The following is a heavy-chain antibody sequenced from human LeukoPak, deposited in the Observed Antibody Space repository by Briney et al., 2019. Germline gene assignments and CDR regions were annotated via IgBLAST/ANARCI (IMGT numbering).Heavy chain of an antibody. Sequence: GGSLRLSCAAFGITFSSFGMHWVRQAPGKGLEWVSAISGGGGTTYYADSVKGRFTISRDNSKNTLFLQMNSLRAEDTAVYYCAKDREGLSSGYDLEYFDYWGQGTLVTVSS. CDR3: AKDREGLSSGYDLEYFDY. CDR2: ISGGGGTT. D-gene: IGHD5-12*01. CDR1: GITFSSFG. V-gene: IGHV3-23*01. J-gene: IGHJ4*02.